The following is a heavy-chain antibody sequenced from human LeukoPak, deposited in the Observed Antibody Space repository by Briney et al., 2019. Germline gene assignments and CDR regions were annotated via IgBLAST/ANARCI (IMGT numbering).Heavy chain of an antibody. CDR2: INSNGSST. CDR3: AKDGAKSSYFDY. V-gene: IGHV3-74*01. D-gene: IGHD3-16*01. CDR1: GFTFSSYW. J-gene: IGHJ4*02. Sequence: TGGSLRLSCAASGFTFSSYWMHWVRHAPGKGLVWVSRINSNGSSTSYADSVKGRFTISRDNSKNTLYLQMNSLRAEDTAVYYCAKDGAKSSYFDYWGQGTLVTVSS.